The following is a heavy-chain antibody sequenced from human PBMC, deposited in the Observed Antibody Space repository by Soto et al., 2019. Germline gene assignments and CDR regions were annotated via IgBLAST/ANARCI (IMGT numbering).Heavy chain of an antibody. V-gene: IGHV4-59*01. CDR1: GGSISSYY. Sequence: SETLSLTCTVYGGSISSYYWSWIRQPPGKGLEWIGYIYYTVNTNYNPSLKSRVTISVDTSKNQFSLKLSSVTAADTAVYYCARHSGYDFWSGSLSPWGQGTLVTVSS. CDR2: IYYTVNT. D-gene: IGHD3-3*01. J-gene: IGHJ5*02. CDR3: ARHSGYDFWSGSLSP.